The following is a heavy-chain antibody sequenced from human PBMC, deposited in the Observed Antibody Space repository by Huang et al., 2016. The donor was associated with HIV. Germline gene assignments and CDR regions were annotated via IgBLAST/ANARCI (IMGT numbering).Heavy chain of an antibody. J-gene: IGHJ3*02. CDR1: GYPFTDYG. CDR3: TSDPWYAPTWKRNAASFI. D-gene: IGHD2-8*01. V-gene: IGHV1-18*01. Sequence: QAQLMQSGGEVKKSGASVRVSCKPSGYPFTDYGISWVRQAPGQGLEWVGRAGADNSDTDYAQRFQVRVSCTVDSATTTAYMELAGLTSDDTAVDYCTSDPWYAPTWKRNAASFIWGQGTMVAVSS. CDR2: AGADNSDT.